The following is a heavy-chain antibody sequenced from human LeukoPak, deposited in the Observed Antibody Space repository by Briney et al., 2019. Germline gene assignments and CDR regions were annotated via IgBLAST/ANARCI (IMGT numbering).Heavy chain of an antibody. V-gene: IGHV3-21*01. CDR2: ISSSSSYI. D-gene: IGHD1-26*01. CDR3: ARDLVGATTYYGMDV. Sequence: GGSLRLSCAASGFTFSSYSMNWVRQAPGKGLEWVSSISSSSSYIYYADSVKGRFTISRDNAKNSLYLQMNSLRAEDTAVYYCARDLVGATTYYGMDVWGQGTTVTVSS. CDR1: GFTFSSYS. J-gene: IGHJ6*02.